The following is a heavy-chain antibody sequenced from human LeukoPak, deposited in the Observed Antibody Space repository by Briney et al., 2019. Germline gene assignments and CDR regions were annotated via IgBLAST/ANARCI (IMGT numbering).Heavy chain of an antibody. CDR3: ASAYYYDSSGPGAFDI. CDR2: IYSGGST. D-gene: IGHD3-22*01. Sequence: GGSLRLSCAASGFTVSSNYMSWVRQAPGKGLEWVSVIYSGGSTYYADSVKGRFTISRHSSKNTLYLQMNSLRAEDTAVYYCASAYYYDSSGPGAFDIWGQGTMVTVSS. V-gene: IGHV3-53*04. J-gene: IGHJ3*02. CDR1: GFTVSSNY.